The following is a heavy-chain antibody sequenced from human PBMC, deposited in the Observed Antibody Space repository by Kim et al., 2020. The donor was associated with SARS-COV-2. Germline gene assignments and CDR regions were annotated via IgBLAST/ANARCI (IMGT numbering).Heavy chain of an antibody. CDR3: AGFPRGYDSTAYYFDY. CDR1: GGSISSSSYY. J-gene: IGHJ4*02. D-gene: IGHD3-22*01. CDR2: IYYSGST. Sequence: SETLSLTCTVSGGSISSSSYYWGWIRQPPGKGLEWIGSIYYSGSTYYNPSLKSRVTISVDTSKNQFSLKLSSVTAADTAVYYCAGFPRGYDSTAYYFDYWGQGTLVTVSS. V-gene: IGHV4-39*01.